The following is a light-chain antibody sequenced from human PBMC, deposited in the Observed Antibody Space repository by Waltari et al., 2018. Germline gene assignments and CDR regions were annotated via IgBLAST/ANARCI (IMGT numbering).Light chain of an antibody. CDR3: QHHFRLPAT. V-gene: IGKV3-20*01. Sequence: IMLPQSPGTLSLSPGARATLSCRASQSISRYLAWYQQKPGQAPRLLIYGASTRATGIPDRFSGSGSGTDFSLTISGLEPEDSAVYYCQHHFRLPATFGQGTKVEIK. CDR1: QSISRY. CDR2: GAS. J-gene: IGKJ1*01.